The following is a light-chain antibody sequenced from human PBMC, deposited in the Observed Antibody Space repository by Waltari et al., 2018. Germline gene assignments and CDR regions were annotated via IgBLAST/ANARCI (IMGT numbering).Light chain of an antibody. J-gene: IGKJ1*01. CDR3: QQVSTFPPT. Sequence: EIQMTQSQSSVSASVGDRVTITCRAGQDISSALAWYQQKPGQAPNLLIYAVSSLQSVVPSMFSGIDSGTDFTLTVSGLQPEDLAAFYCQQVSTFPPTIGQGTKVKIK. CDR2: AVS. V-gene: IGKV1-12*01. CDR1: QDISSA.